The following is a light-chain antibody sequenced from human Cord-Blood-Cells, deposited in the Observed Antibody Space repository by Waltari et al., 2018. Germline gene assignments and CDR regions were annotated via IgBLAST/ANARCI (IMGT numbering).Light chain of an antibody. Sequence: QSVLTQPPSASGTPAQRFTISCSGSRSNIGSNYVYWYQQLPGTAPKLLIYRNNQRPSGVPDRFSGSKSGTSASLAISGLRSEDEADYYCAAWDDSLSGRVFGGGTKLTVL. CDR2: RNN. CDR3: AAWDDSLSGRV. CDR1: RSNIGSNY. V-gene: IGLV1-47*01. J-gene: IGLJ3*02.